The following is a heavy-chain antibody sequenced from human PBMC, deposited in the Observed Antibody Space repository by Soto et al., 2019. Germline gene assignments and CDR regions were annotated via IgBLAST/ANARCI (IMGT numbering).Heavy chain of an antibody. V-gene: IGHV1-2*04. CDR2: INPNSGGT. CDR3: ARDRDPGYYYDSSGSVAGAFDI. Sequence: ASVTVSCQASGYTYTGYYMHWVRQAPGQGLEWMGWINPNSGGTNYAQKLQGWVTMTRDTSISTAYMELSRLRSDDTAVYYCARDRDPGYYYDSSGSVAGAFDIWGQGTMVTVSS. J-gene: IGHJ3*02. CDR1: GYTYTGYY. D-gene: IGHD3-22*01.